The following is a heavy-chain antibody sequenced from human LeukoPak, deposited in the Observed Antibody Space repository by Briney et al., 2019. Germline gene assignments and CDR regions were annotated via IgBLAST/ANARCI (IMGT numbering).Heavy chain of an antibody. CDR3: AREAGATSSGAFDI. J-gene: IGHJ3*02. CDR1: GYSISSGYY. Sequence: SETLSLTCTVSGYSISSGYYWSWIRQPPGKGLEWIGYIYYSGSTNYNPSLKSRVTISVDTSKNQFSLKLSSVTAADTAVYYCAREAGATSSGAFDIWGQGTMVTVSS. CDR2: IYYSGST. V-gene: IGHV4-61*01. D-gene: IGHD1-26*01.